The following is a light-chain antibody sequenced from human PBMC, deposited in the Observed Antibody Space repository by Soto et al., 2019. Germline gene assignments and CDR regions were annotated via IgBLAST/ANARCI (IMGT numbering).Light chain of an antibody. CDR3: QQYGNSPQT. V-gene: IGKV3-20*01. Sequence: ETVLRQSLGTPSLPPGDIATLSFTGSQIVSSNFLAWYQQKPGQAPRLLIYGASSRATGIPDRFTGSGSGTDFTLTISRLEPEDFAVYYCQQYGNSPQTFGQGTKVDIK. J-gene: IGKJ1*01. CDR1: QIVSSNF. CDR2: GAS.